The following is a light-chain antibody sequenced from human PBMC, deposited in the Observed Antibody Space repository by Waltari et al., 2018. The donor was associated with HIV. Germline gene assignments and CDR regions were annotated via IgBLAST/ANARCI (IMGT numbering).Light chain of an antibody. V-gene: IGLV2-8*01. CDR3: ASYGGTNDLV. CDR2: EVT. J-gene: IGLJ3*02. Sequence: QSALTQPPSASGSPGQSVAISCPGTSRDIGGYNYVSWYQQHPGNAPKLMIFEVTKRPSGVPDRFSGSKSGNTASLTVSGLQAEDEADYYCASYGGTNDLVFGGGTKLTVL. CDR1: SRDIGGYNY.